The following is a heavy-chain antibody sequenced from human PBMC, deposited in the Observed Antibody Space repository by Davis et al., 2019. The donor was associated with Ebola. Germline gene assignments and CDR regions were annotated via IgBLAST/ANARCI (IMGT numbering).Heavy chain of an antibody. CDR1: GYTFTGYG. V-gene: IGHV1-18*04. Sequence: ASVKISCKASGYTFTGYGITWVRQAPGQGLEWMGWINPHNGNTNYAQNVQGRVTMTTDTSTSTAYMEVGSLRSDDTAVYYCARAQFPTTSDHWGQGTLVTVSS. CDR2: INPHNGNT. D-gene: IGHD1-1*01. CDR3: ARAQFPTTSDH. J-gene: IGHJ4*02.